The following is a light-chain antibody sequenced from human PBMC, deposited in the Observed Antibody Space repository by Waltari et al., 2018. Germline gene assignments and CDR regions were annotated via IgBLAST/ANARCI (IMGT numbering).Light chain of an antibody. CDR2: LSS. Sequence: GNPCLDWYLQKPGKSPQLLFYLSSSLETGVPDRFSGSGSGTDFTLTISSVQPEDFGTYYCLHSLQSLWTFGPGTKVEIK. CDR3: LHSLQSLWT. J-gene: IGKJ1*01. V-gene: IGKV2-28*01. CDR1: GNPC.